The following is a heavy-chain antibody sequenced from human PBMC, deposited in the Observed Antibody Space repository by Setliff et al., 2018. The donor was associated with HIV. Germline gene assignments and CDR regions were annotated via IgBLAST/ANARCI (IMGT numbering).Heavy chain of an antibody. Sequence: AASVKVSCKASGGTFSSYAISWVRQAPGQGLEWMGGIIPILGIANYAQKFQGRVTITADKSTSTAYMELSSLRSEDTAVYYCAREPRGSSSWHHNDAFDIWGQGTMVTVSS. CDR2: IIPILGIA. CDR3: AREPRGSSSWHHNDAFDI. D-gene: IGHD6-13*01. V-gene: IGHV1-69*10. CDR1: GGTFSSYA. J-gene: IGHJ3*02.